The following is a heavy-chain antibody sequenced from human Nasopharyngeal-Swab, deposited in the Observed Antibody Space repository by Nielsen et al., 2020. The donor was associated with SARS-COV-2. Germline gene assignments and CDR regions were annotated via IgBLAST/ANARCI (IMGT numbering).Heavy chain of an antibody. CDR3: ARDLSGVRGFYYYYGMDV. Sequence: GGSLRLSCAASGFTFSSCSMNWVRQAPGKGLEWVSSISSSSSYIYYADSVKGRFTISRDNAKNSLYLQMNSLRAEDTAVYYCARDLSGVRGFYYYYGMDVWGQGTTVTVSS. CDR1: GFTFSSCS. V-gene: IGHV3-21*04. J-gene: IGHJ6*02. D-gene: IGHD3-10*01. CDR2: ISSSSSYI.